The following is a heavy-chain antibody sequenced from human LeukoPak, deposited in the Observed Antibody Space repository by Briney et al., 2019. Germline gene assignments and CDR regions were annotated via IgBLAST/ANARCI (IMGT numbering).Heavy chain of an antibody. CDR3: ARTVLDTAMVKYDY. CDR1: GGTFSSYA. J-gene: IGHJ4*02. V-gene: IGHV1-69*04. Sequence: ASVKVSCKASGGTFSSYAISWVRQAPGQGLEWMGRIIPILGIANYAQKFQGRVTITADKSTSTAYMELSSLRSEDTAVYYCARTVLDTAMVKYDYWGQGTLVTVSS. D-gene: IGHD5-18*01. CDR2: IIPILGIA.